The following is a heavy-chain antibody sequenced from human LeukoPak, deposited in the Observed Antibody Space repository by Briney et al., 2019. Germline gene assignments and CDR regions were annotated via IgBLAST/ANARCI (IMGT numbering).Heavy chain of an antibody. CDR2: INSDGINT. D-gene: IGHD6-19*01. J-gene: IGHJ4*02. Sequence: GGSLRLSCAASGFTFSNYWMHWVRQAPGKGLVWVSRINSDGINTSYADSVKGRFTISRDNAKNTLNLQMNSLRAEDMASYYCAKDMGQWLALDYWGQGTLVTVSS. V-gene: IGHV3-74*01. CDR1: GFTFSNYW. CDR3: AKDMGQWLALDY.